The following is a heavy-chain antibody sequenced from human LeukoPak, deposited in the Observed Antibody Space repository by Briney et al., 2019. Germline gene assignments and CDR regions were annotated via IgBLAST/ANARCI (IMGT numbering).Heavy chain of an antibody. J-gene: IGHJ3*02. CDR1: GFTFSSYK. CDR2: ISSSGSSI. CDR3: ARDRPENYYDSSGTDAFDI. Sequence: PGGSLRLSCAAPGFTFSSYKMNSVRQGPRKGLWRVSYISSSGSSIYCADSVKGRFTISRDNAKNSLYLQMNSLRAEDTAVYYCARDRPENYYDSSGTDAFDILGQGTMVTVSS. D-gene: IGHD3-22*01. V-gene: IGHV3-48*03.